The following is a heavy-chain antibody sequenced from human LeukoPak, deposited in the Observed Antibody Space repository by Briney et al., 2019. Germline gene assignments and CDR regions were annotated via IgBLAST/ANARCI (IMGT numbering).Heavy chain of an antibody. V-gene: IGHV3-21*01. J-gene: IGHJ6*03. D-gene: IGHD3-9*01. CDR2: ISSSSSYI. Sequence: GGSLRLSCAASGFTFSSYAMSWVRQAPGKGLEWVSSISSSSSYIYYADSVKGRFTISRDNAKNSLYLQMNSLRAEDTAVYYCARVLGLDDILTGEDYYYYYMDVWGKGTTVTVSS. CDR1: GFTFSSYA. CDR3: ARVLGLDDILTGEDYYYYYMDV.